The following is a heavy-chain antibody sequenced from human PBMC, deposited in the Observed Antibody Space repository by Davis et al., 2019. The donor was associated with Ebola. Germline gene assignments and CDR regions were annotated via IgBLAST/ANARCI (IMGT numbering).Heavy chain of an antibody. V-gene: IGHV3-53*04. CDR3: ARGNGEIHYYGMDV. CDR2: IYSGGST. J-gene: IGHJ6*02. D-gene: IGHD2-8*01. CDR1: GFTVSSNY. Sequence: GGSLRLSCAASGFTVSSNYMSWVRQAPGKGLEWVSVIYSGGSTYYADSVKGRFTISRHNSKNTLYLQMNSLRAEDTAVYYCARGNGEIHYYGMDVWGQGTTVTVSS.